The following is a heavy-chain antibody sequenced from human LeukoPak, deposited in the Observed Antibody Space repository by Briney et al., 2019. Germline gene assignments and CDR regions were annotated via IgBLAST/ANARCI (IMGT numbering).Heavy chain of an antibody. V-gene: IGHV7-4-1*02. J-gene: IGHJ3*02. Sequence: ASVKVSCKASGYTFTSYAMNWVRQAPGQGLEWMGWINTNTGNPTYAQGFTGRFVFSLDTSVGTAYLQISSLKAEDTAVYYCARVRLTYYDFWSGYVKGDAFDIWGQGTMVTVSS. CDR1: GYTFTSYA. D-gene: IGHD3-3*01. CDR3: ARVRLTYYDFWSGYVKGDAFDI. CDR2: INTNTGNP.